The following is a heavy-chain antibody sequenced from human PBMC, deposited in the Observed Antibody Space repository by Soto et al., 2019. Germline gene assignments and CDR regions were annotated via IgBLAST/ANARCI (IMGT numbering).Heavy chain of an antibody. D-gene: IGHD6-19*01. Sequence: QVQLVQSGAEVKKPGASVKVSCKASGYTFTSYGISWVRQAPGQGLEWMGWISAYNGNTNYAQKLKGRVTMTTDTATSTAYMELRSLRSDDTAVYYCARDSSGWYYVWAFDIWGQGTMVTVSS. V-gene: IGHV1-18*01. CDR2: ISAYNGNT. CDR1: GYTFTSYG. CDR3: ARDSSGWYYVWAFDI. J-gene: IGHJ3*02.